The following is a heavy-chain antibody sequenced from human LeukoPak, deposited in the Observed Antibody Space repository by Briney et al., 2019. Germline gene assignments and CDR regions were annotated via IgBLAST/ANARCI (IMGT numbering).Heavy chain of an antibody. CDR1: GYTFTSYY. V-gene: IGHV1-46*01. CDR2: INPSGGST. J-gene: IGHJ6*03. Sequence: ASVKVSCKASGYTFTSYYMHWVRQAPGQGLERMGIINPSGGSTSYAQKFQGRVTVTRGTSTSTVYMELSSLRSEDTAVYYCARERGYSYGYYYYYYMDVWGKGTTVTVSS. CDR3: ARERGYSYGYYYYYYMDV. D-gene: IGHD5-18*01.